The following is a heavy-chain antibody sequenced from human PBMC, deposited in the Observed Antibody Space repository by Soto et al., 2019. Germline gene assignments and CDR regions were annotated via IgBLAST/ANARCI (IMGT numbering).Heavy chain of an antibody. CDR3: ARDHYGSTRDDYYYGMAV. V-gene: IGHV3-21*01. CDR1: GFTFSKYG. J-gene: IGHJ6*02. D-gene: IGHD3-10*01. Sequence: EVQLVESGGGLVKPGGSLRLSCAASGFTFSKYGIHWVRQAPGKGLEWVSFISSRSTFIYYGDSVKCRFTISRDNAKNSLYLKMNSMRAADTAVYYCARDHYGSTRDDYYYGMAVGGHGTTVTVSS. CDR2: ISSRSTFI.